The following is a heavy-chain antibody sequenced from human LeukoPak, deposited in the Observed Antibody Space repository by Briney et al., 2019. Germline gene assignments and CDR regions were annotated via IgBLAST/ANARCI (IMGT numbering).Heavy chain of an antibody. CDR1: GFTFSSYS. Sequence: GGSLRLSCAGSGFTFSSYSMNWVRQAPGKGLEWVSYISSSTSTIYYADSVKGRFTISGDNAKNSLYLQMNSLRAEDTAVYCCARTNYMDVWGKGTTVTISS. CDR2: ISSSTSTI. V-gene: IGHV3-48*01. J-gene: IGHJ6*03. CDR3: ARTNYMDV.